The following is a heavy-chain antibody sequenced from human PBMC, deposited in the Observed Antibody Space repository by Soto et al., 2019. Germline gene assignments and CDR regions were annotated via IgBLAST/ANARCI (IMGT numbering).Heavy chain of an antibody. CDR1: GGSISSYY. J-gene: IGHJ4*02. Sequence: PSETLSLTCTVSGGSISSYYWSWIRQPPGKGLEWIGYIYYSGSTNYNPSLKSRVTISVDTSKNQFSLKLSSVTAADTAVYYCARGTYYYDSSGYYIFDYWGQGTLVTVSS. CDR2: IYYSGST. CDR3: ARGTYYYDSSGYYIFDY. V-gene: IGHV4-59*01. D-gene: IGHD3-22*01.